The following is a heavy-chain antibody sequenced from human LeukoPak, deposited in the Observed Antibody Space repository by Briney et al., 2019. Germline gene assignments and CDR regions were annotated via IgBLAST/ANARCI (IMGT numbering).Heavy chain of an antibody. CDR2: INHSGST. Sequence: SETLSLTCAVYGGSFSGYYWSWIRQPPGKGLEWIGEINHSGSTNYNPSLKSRVTISVDTSKNQFFLKLSSVTAADTAVYYCARGPGGYSYGYWNWGQGTLVTVSS. D-gene: IGHD5-18*01. CDR1: GGSFSGYY. J-gene: IGHJ4*02. V-gene: IGHV4-34*01. CDR3: ARGPGGYSYGYWN.